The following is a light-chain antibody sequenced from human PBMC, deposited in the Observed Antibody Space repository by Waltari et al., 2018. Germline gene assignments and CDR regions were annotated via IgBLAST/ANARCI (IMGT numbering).Light chain of an antibody. V-gene: IGKV3-20*01. CDR2: DAS. J-gene: IGKJ1*01. Sequence: EIMLTQSPGTLSLSPGERATLSCRASQRISRYLAWYQHNPGQAPRLLIYDASRRATGIPDRFSGSGSGTDFSLTINRLEPEDLEDYYCQKYGSLPATFGQGTKVEIK. CDR3: QKYGSLPAT. CDR1: QRISRY.